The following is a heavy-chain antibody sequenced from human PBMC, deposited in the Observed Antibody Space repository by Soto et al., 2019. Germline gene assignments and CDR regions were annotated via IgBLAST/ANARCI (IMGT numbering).Heavy chain of an antibody. Sequence: QVQLVESGGGVVQPGRSLRLSCAASGFTFSGYGMHWVRQAPGKGLEWVAVISYDGSNTYYADSVKGRFTISRDNSKNTLYLQMNSLRAEDTAVYYCAKRATVTTSAFDIWGQGTMVTVSS. D-gene: IGHD4-17*01. CDR3: AKRATVTTSAFDI. CDR2: ISYDGSNT. CDR1: GFTFSGYG. J-gene: IGHJ3*02. V-gene: IGHV3-30*18.